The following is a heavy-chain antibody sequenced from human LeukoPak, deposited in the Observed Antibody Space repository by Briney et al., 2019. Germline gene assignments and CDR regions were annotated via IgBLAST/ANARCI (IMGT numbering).Heavy chain of an antibody. Sequence: ASETLSLTGTGSGGSISSYYWSWIRQPAGKGLEWIGRIYTSGSTNYNPSHKSRVTMSVDTSKNQFSLKLSSVTAADTAVYYCARDLGDSSGWYGKMAYYYYYMDVWGKGTTVTVSS. CDR1: GGSISSYY. V-gene: IGHV4-4*07. CDR2: IYTSGST. D-gene: IGHD6-19*01. CDR3: ARDLGDSSGWYGKMAYYYYYMDV. J-gene: IGHJ6*03.